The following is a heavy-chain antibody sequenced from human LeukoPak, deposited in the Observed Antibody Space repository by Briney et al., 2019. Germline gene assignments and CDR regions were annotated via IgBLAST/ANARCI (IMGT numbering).Heavy chain of an antibody. CDR3: ARVGDGYSEIDY. D-gene: IGHD5-24*01. V-gene: IGHV4-39*07. CDR2: IHYSGST. J-gene: IGHJ4*02. Sequence: KSSETLSLTCTVSGASISSNSYYWGWIRQPPGKGLEWIASIHYSGSTYYNSSLKSRVTISLDTSKNQFSLKLSSVTAADTAVYYCARVGDGYSEIDYWGQGTLVTVSS. CDR1: GASISSNSYY.